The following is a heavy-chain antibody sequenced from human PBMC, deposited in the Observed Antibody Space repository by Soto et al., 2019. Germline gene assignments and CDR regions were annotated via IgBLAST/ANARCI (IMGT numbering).Heavy chain of an antibody. V-gene: IGHV4-38-2*01. Sequence: PSVTQSLTWALSGYYTSKGVYLGWIRQPPGKGLEWIGSIYHSGSTYYNPSLKSRVTISVDTSKNQFSLKLSSVTAADTAVYYCADLDFWSGSPWGQGILVTGSS. J-gene: IGHJ5*02. D-gene: IGHD3-3*01. CDR3: ADLDFWSGSP. CDR1: GYYTSKGVY. CDR2: IYHSGST.